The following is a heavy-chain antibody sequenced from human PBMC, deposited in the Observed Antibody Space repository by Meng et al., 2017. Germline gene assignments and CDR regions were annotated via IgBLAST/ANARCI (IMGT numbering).Heavy chain of an antibody. CDR3: ARGRGYRGY. Sequence: QGGAGLSNPSATLSLACAVYGGSFSGLDWSWPSQPPGKALEYIGEIKHSGRTNYIRYLKNRVTISVDTSTNQFSLKLSSLTAADTVVYYCARGRGYRGYWGQGTLVTVSS. CDR1: GGSFSGLD. D-gene: IGHD3-10*01. CDR2: IKHSGRT. J-gene: IGHJ4*02. V-gene: IGHV4-34*01.